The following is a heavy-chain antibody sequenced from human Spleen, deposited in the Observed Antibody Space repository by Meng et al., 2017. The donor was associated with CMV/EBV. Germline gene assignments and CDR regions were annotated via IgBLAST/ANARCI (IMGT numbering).Heavy chain of an antibody. CDR1: FTGYY. V-gene: IGHV1-2*02. D-gene: IGHD2-2*01. J-gene: IGHJ6*02. CDR3: ASPKIVVVPAAMFYGMDV. CDR2: INPNSGGT. Sequence: FTGYYMHWVRQAPGQGLEWMGWINPNSGGTNYAQKFQGRVTMTRDTSISTAYMELSRLRSDDTAVYYCASPKIVVVPAAMFYGMDVWGQGTMVTVSS.